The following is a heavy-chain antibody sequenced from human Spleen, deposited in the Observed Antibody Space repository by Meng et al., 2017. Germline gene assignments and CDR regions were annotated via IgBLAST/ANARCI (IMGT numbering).Heavy chain of an antibody. Sequence: QVQLQQGGAGLLKPSETLSLTCAVYGGSFSGYYWSWIRQPPGKGLEWIGEINHSGSTNYNPSLKSRVTISVDTSKNQFSLKLSSVTAADTAVYYCARGGDIVATITLDYWGQGTLVTVSS. CDR3: ARGGDIVATITLDY. D-gene: IGHD5-12*01. CDR1: GGSFSGYY. CDR2: INHSGST. V-gene: IGHV4-34*01. J-gene: IGHJ4*02.